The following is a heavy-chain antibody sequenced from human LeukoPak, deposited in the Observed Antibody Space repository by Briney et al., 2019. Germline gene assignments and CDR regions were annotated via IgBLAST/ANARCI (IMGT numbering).Heavy chain of an antibody. CDR2: ISGSGGST. CDR1: GFTFSSYA. V-gene: IGHV3-23*01. CDR3: AKAPYRDTIQLWYLFDY. Sequence: GGSLRLSCAASGFTFSSYAMSWVRQAPGKGLEWVSAISGSGGSTYYADSVKGRFTISRDNSKNTLYLQMNSLRAEDTAVCYCAKAPYRDTIQLWYLFDYWGQGTLVTVSS. D-gene: IGHD5-18*01. J-gene: IGHJ4*02.